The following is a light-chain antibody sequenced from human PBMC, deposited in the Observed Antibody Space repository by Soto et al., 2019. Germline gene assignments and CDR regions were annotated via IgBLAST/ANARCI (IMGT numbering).Light chain of an antibody. J-gene: IGKJ1*01. CDR3: HQYSHWPPWT. CDR2: AAS. Sequence: AILITHSPSSLSASTGYIFTITFRSSQGISSYLAWYQQKPGKAPKLLIYAASTLQSGVPSRFSGSGSGTEFTLTISSLQSEDSAVYYCHQYSHWPPWTFGPGTKVDIK. CDR1: QGISSY. V-gene: IGKV1-8*01.